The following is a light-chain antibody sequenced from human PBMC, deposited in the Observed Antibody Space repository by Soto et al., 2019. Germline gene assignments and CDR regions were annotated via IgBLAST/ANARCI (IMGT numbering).Light chain of an antibody. CDR1: QGISKF. V-gene: IGKV1-33*01. Sequence: DIQLTQSPSTLSASVGDRVTITCQASQGISKFLNWYQQKPGKAPKLLIYDASNLETGVPSRFSGSGSGTDFTFTISSLQPEDIATYYCQQYSHLITFGQGTRLEIK. CDR2: DAS. J-gene: IGKJ5*01. CDR3: QQYSHLIT.